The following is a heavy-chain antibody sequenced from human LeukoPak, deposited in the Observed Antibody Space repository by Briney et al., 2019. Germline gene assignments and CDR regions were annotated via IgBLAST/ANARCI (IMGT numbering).Heavy chain of an antibody. CDR1: GFTFSSYW. CDR3: TRDLTGPDY. Sequence: PGRSLRLSCAASGFTFSSYWINWVRQAPGEGLVWVSRINNDGSSTNYADSVKGRFTISRDNAKNTLYLQMNSLRAEDTAVYYCTRDLTGPDYWGQGTLVTVSS. J-gene: IGHJ4*02. V-gene: IGHV3-74*01. D-gene: IGHD7-27*01. CDR2: INNDGSST.